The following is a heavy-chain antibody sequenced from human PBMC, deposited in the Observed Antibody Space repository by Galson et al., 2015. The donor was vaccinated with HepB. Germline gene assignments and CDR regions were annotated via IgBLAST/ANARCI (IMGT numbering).Heavy chain of an antibody. D-gene: IGHD6-19*01. CDR3: ARRPGYSSGWQWFDP. CDR2: IYPDDSDT. J-gene: IGHJ5*02. V-gene: IGHV5-51*01. CDR1: GYSFATYW. Sequence: QSGAEVKKPGESLKISCKGSGYSFATYWIGWVRQMPGKGLEWMGIIYPDDSDTRYSPSFQGQVTISADKSIGTAYLQWSSLKASDTAMYYCARRPGYSSGWQWFDPWGQGTLVTVSS.